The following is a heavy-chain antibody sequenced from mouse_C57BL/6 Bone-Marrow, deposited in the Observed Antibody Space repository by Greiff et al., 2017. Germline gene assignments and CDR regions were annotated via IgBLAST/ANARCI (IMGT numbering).Heavy chain of an antibody. D-gene: IGHD2-4*01. J-gene: IGHJ3*01. Sequence: EVQGVESGGGLVKPGGSLKLSCAASGFTFSSYAMSWVRQTPEKRLEWVATISDGGSYTYYPDNVKGRFTISRDNAKNNLYLQMSHLKSEDTAMYYCARDRDYDAWFAYWGQGTLVTVSA. CDR3: ARDRDYDAWFAY. CDR2: ISDGGSYT. CDR1: GFTFSSYA. V-gene: IGHV5-4*01.